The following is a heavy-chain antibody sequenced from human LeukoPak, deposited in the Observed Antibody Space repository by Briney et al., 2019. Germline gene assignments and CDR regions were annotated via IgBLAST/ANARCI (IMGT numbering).Heavy chain of an antibody. D-gene: IGHD3-10*02. CDR3: AQGGGLLFGETY. V-gene: IGHV3-23*01. CDR1: GFTFSSYA. J-gene: IGHJ4*02. CDR2: ISGSGRST. Sequence: GGSLRLSCAASGFTFSSYAMNWVRQAPGKGLEWVSAISGSGRSTYYADSVKGRFTISRDNSKNTLYLQMNSLRAEDTAVYYCAQGGGLLFGETYWGQGTLVTVSS.